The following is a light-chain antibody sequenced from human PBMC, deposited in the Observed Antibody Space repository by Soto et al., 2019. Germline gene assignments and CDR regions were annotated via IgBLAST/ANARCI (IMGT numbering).Light chain of an antibody. Sequence: EIVLTQSPGTLSLSPGERATLSCRASQSVSSSYLAWYQQKPGQAPRLLIYGASSRVTGIPDRFSGSGSGTDFTITISRLEPEDFAVYYCQQYGSSPSTFGQGTKVEIK. CDR1: QSVSSSY. J-gene: IGKJ1*01. CDR3: QQYGSSPST. V-gene: IGKV3-20*01. CDR2: GAS.